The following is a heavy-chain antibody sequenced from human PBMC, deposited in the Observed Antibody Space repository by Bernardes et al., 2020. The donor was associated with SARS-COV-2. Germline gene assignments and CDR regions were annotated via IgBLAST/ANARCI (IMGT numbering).Heavy chain of an antibody. D-gene: IGHD6-13*01. CDR3: ARVGWQQLEKFYYGMDV. CDR1: GFTFSSYS. V-gene: IGHV3-21*01. J-gene: IGHJ6*02. CDR2: ISSSSSYI. Sequence: GGSLRLSCAASGFTFSSYSMNWVRQAPGKGLEWVSSISSSSSYIYYADSVKGRFTISRDNAKNSLYLQMNSLRAEDTAVYYCARVGWQQLEKFYYGMDVWGQGTTVTVSS.